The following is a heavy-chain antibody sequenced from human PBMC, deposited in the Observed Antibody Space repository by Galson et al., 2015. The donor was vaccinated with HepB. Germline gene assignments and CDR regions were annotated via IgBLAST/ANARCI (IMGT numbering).Heavy chain of an antibody. CDR1: GFTFSSYS. CDR2: ISSSSSTI. J-gene: IGHJ6*02. CDR3: ASAPHRSGYDGTYYYYYGMDV. D-gene: IGHD6-25*01. Sequence: SLRLSCAASGFTFSSYSMNWVRQAPGKGLEWVSYISSSSSTIYYADSVKGRFTISRDNAKNSLYLQMNSLRDEDTAVYYCASAPHRSGYDGTYYYYYGMDVWGQGTTVTVSS. V-gene: IGHV3-48*02.